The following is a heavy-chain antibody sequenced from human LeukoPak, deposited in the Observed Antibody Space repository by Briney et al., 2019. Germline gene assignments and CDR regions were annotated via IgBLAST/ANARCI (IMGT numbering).Heavy chain of an antibody. CDR3: AKEGDYYDSSGPKGAFDI. D-gene: IGHD3-22*01. J-gene: IGHJ3*02. Sequence: GGYLRLSCAASGFTFSSYAMSWVRQAPGKGLEWVSAISGSGGSTYYADSVKGRFTISRDNSKNTLYLQMNSLRAEDTAVYYCAKEGDYYDSSGPKGAFDIWGQGTMVTVSS. V-gene: IGHV3-23*01. CDR2: ISGSGGST. CDR1: GFTFSSYA.